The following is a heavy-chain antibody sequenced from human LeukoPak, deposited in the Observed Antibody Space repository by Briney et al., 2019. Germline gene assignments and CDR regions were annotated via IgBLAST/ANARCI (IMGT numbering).Heavy chain of an antibody. D-gene: IGHD3-10*01. CDR2: ISSSSSTI. Sequence: GGSLRLSCAASGFTFSSYSMNWVRQAPGKGLEWVSYISSSSSTIYYADSVKGRFTISRDNAKNSLYLQMNSLRAEDTAVYYCAKVRGYDVVRGVILDYWGQGTLVTVSS. CDR3: AKVRGYDVVRGVILDY. V-gene: IGHV3-48*01. J-gene: IGHJ4*02. CDR1: GFTFSSYS.